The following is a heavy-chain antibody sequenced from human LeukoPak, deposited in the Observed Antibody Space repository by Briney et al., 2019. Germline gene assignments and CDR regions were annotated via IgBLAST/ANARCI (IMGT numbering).Heavy chain of an antibody. D-gene: IGHD3-22*01. CDR2: IYHSGST. CDR1: GGSISSRSYY. J-gene: IGHJ4*02. Sequence: KPSETLSLTCTVSGGSISSRSYYWGWIRQPPGKGLEWIGSIYHSGSTYYNPSLKSRVTISVDTSKNQFSLKLSSVTAADTAVYYCARHSYDSRGLGILYYWGQGTLVTVSS. V-gene: IGHV4-39*01. CDR3: ARHSYDSRGLGILYY.